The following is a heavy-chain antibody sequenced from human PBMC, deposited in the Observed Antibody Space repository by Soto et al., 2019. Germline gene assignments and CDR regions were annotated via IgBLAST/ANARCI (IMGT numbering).Heavy chain of an antibody. J-gene: IGHJ6*03. Sequence: GGSLRLSCAASGFTFSNAWMSWVRQAPGKGLEWVGRIKSKTDGGTTDYAAPVKGRFTISRDDSKNTLYLQMNSLKTEDTAVYYCTTDPFLTRYCSSTSCYSAYYMDVWGKGTTVTVSS. V-gene: IGHV3-15*01. CDR3: TTDPFLTRYCSSTSCYSAYYMDV. D-gene: IGHD2-2*01. CDR1: GFTFSNAW. CDR2: IKSKTDGGTT.